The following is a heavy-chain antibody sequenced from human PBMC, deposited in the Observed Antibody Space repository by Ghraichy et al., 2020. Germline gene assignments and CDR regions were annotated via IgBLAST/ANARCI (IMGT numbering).Heavy chain of an antibody. Sequence: LETLSLTCAVYGGSFSGYYWSWIRQPPGKGLEWIGEINHSGSTNYNPSLKSRVTISVDTSKNQFSLKLSSVTAADTAVYYCARAALLSYDFWSGSGVNWFDPWGQGTLVTVSS. CDR3: ARAALLSYDFWSGSGVNWFDP. D-gene: IGHD3-3*01. CDR1: GGSFSGYY. V-gene: IGHV4-34*01. CDR2: INHSGST. J-gene: IGHJ5*02.